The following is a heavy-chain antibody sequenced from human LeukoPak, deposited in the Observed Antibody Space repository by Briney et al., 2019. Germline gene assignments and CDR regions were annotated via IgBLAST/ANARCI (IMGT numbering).Heavy chain of an antibody. CDR3: AGSGTWHWYFDL. CDR2: IYHSGST. Sequence: SETLSLTCTVSGGSISSYYWSWIRQPPGKGLEWIGYIYHSGSTYYNPSLKSRVTISVDRSKNQFSLKLSSVTAADTAVYYCAGSGTWHWYFDLWGRGTLVTVSS. V-gene: IGHV4-59*04. J-gene: IGHJ2*01. D-gene: IGHD1-26*01. CDR1: GGSISSYY.